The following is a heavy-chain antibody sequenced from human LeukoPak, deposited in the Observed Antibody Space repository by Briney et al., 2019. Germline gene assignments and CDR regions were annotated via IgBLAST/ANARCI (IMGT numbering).Heavy chain of an antibody. CDR3: SRPHXDHGDLFDY. J-gene: IGHJ4*02. CDR1: GLTFTSYW. D-gene: IGHD4-17*01. Sequence: PVRSLRLSCAASGLTFTSYWLSCVRQPPREGLERVANIQQHGIEKNYVDSGEGRCTISRDNGKNSPYVRMKSLRSEGTVLDYCSRPHXDHGDLFDYWGQGTLVTVSS. V-gene: IGHV3-7*01. CDR2: IQQHGIEK.